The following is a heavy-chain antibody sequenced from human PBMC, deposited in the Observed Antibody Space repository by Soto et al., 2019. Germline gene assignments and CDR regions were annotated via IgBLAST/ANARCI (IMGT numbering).Heavy chain of an antibody. V-gene: IGHV4-34*01. CDR1: GGSFSGYY. CDR2: INHSGST. D-gene: IGHD6-25*01. J-gene: IGHJ4*02. Sequence: QVQLQQWGAGLLKPSETLSLTCAVYGGSFSGYYWSWIRQPPGKGLEWIGEINHSGSTNYNPSLKSRATISEDTSKNKFSRKLSSGTAAETAVYYWARGRNSSGWNADYGGQGTLVTVSS. CDR3: ARGRNSSGWNADY.